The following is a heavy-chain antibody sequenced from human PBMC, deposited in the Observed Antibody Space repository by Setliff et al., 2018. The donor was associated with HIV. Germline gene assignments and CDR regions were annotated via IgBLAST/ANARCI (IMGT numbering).Heavy chain of an antibody. D-gene: IGHD3-3*01. CDR1: GFTFSDYY. CDR3: SRGISEGFFLERASDF. Sequence: GSLRLSCAASGFTFSDYYMSWIRQPPGKGLEWIGSIKSSGNTYHSPSLKNRVSMTVDTSNNQFSLKLSSVTAADTAVYYCSRGISEGFFLERASDFWGQGKLVTVSS. J-gene: IGHJ4*02. CDR2: IKSSGNT. V-gene: IGHV4-34*01.